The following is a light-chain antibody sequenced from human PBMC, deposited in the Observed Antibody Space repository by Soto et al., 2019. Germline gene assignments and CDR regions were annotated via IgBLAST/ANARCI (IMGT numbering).Light chain of an antibody. CDR1: SSDVGGYDY. CDR3: CSYAGSFIYV. CDR2: DVS. Sequence: QSALTQPRSVSGSPGQSVTISCTGTSSDVGGYDYVSWYQQHPGKAPKLMIYDVSKRPSGVPDRFSGSKSGNTASLTIPGLQADDEADYYCCSYAGSFIYVFATGTKLTVL. J-gene: IGLJ1*01. V-gene: IGLV2-11*01.